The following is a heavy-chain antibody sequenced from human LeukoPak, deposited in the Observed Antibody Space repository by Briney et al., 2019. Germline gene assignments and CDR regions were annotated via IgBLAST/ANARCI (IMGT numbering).Heavy chain of an antibody. Sequence: PSETLSLTCAVYGGSFSGYYWSWIRQPPGKGLEWIGENNHSGSTNYNPSLKSRVTISVDTSKNQFSLKLSSVTAADTAVYYCARTRGVVRPYYFDYWGQGTLVTVSS. J-gene: IGHJ4*02. CDR3: ARTRGVVRPYYFDY. V-gene: IGHV4-34*01. CDR1: GGSFSGYY. D-gene: IGHD4-23*01. CDR2: NNHSGST.